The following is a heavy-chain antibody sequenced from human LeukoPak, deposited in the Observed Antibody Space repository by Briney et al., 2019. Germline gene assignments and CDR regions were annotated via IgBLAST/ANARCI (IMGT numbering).Heavy chain of an antibody. CDR1: GGTFSSYA. CDR2: IIPIFGTA. CDR3: AREHCSSTSCYQFDY. Sequence: SVKVSCKASGGTFSSYAISWVRQAPGQGLEWMGGIIPIFGTANYAQKFQGRATITADKSTSTAYMELSSLRSEDTAVYYCAREHCSSTSCYQFDYWGQGTLVTVSS. J-gene: IGHJ4*02. D-gene: IGHD2-2*01. V-gene: IGHV1-69*06.